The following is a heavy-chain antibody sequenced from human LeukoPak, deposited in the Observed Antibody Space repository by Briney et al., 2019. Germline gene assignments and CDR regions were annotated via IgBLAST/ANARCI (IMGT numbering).Heavy chain of an antibody. D-gene: IGHD5-12*01. V-gene: IGHV3-23*01. CDR2: LTGSGTTT. J-gene: IGHJ4*02. CDR3: AKTQGYSGYDSEFVK. CDR1: GFTFSNYA. Sequence: PGGSLRLSCAASGFTFSNYAMSWVRQAPGMGLEWVSVLTGSGTTTFYADSVKGRFNIYRDNSKNTLYLQMNSLRAEDTSVYFWAKTQGYSGYDSEFVKWGQGTLVCVSS.